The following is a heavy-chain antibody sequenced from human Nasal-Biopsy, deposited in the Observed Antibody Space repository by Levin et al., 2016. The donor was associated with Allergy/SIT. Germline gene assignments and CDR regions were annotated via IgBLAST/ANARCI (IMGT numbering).Heavy chain of an antibody. CDR2: IYHSGLT. CDR1: GGSINSNNW. D-gene: IGHD3-10*01. J-gene: IGHJ4*02. V-gene: IGHV4-4*02. Sequence: SETLSLTCGVSGGSINSNNWWSWVRQSPEKGLEWIGEIYHSGLTNYTPSLKSRVTISVDKSKNQFSLRLANVTAADTAVYYCAREGPGPRIAASTYYFDLWSQGTLVTVSS. CDR3: AREGPGPRIAASTYYFDL.